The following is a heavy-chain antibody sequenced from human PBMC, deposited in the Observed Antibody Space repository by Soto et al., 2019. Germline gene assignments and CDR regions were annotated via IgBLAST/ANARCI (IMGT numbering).Heavy chain of an antibody. D-gene: IGHD4-17*01. V-gene: IGHV1-69*04. CDR3: ARDPRSSSYSDPLTTDPFDY. CDR2: IIPILGIA. CDR1: GGTFSSYT. J-gene: IGHJ4*02. Sequence: SVKVSCKASGGTFSSYTISWVRQAPGQGLEWMGRIIPILGIANYAQKFQGRVTITADKSTSTAYMELSSLRSEDTAVYYCARDPRSSSYSDPLTTDPFDYWGQGTLVTVSS.